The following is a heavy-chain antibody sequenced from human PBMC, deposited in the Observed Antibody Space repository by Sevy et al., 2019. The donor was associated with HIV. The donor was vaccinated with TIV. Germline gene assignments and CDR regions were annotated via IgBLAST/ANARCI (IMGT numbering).Heavy chain of an antibody. CDR3: ASVRPCGGDCYFFDT. Sequence: ASVKVSCKASGGTLNNYGMNWVRQAPGQGLEWMGGIIPSAGIASYAQRIKGRAAITADTSTSTLYVEVGRLRSDDTAVYFCASVRPCGGDCYFFDTWGQGTLVTVSS. V-gene: IGHV1-69*10. J-gene: IGHJ4*02. D-gene: IGHD2-21*02. CDR1: GGTLNNYG. CDR2: IIPSAGIA.